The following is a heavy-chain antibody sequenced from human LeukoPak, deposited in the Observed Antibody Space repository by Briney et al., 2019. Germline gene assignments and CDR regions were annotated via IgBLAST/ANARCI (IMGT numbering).Heavy chain of an antibody. CDR2: FYSGGST. J-gene: IGHJ4*02. V-gene: IGHV3-53*01. CDR3: ASLEQWLETCDY. CDR1: GFTLSNNY. Sequence: GGSLRLSCAASGFTLSNNYMSWVRQAPGKGLEWVSLFYSGGSTYYADSVKGRFTISRDNSKNTLYLQMNSLRAEDTAFYYCASLEQWLETCDYWGQGTLVTVPS. D-gene: IGHD6-19*01.